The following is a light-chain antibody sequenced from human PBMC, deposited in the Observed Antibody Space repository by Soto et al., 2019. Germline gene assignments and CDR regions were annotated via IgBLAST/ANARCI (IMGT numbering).Light chain of an antibody. CDR1: SRDVGAYDY. V-gene: IGLV2-14*03. Sequence: QSVLTQPASVSGSPGQSITISCTGTSRDVGAYDYVSWYLQYPDKAPQLLIYYVDHRPSGVSSRFSGSKSGNTASLTISGLQAEDEGDYFCGSYTGNIYVFGTGTK. J-gene: IGLJ1*01. CDR3: GSYTGNIYV. CDR2: YVD.